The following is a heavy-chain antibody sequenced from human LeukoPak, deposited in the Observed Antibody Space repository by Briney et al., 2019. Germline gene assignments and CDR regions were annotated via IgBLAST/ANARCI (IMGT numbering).Heavy chain of an antibody. V-gene: IGHV3-21*01. D-gene: IGHD2-2*01. J-gene: IGHJ5*02. Sequence: GGSLRLFCAASGFTLSNYDMNWVRQAPGKGLERVSSISTSSRYIHYKDSVRGRFTISRDDAKNSLYLEMNSLRAEDTAVYYCARADCSSSTCYLRRSWFDPWGQGTLVTVPS. CDR2: ISTSSRYI. CDR1: GFTLSNYD. CDR3: ARADCSSSTCYLRRSWFDP.